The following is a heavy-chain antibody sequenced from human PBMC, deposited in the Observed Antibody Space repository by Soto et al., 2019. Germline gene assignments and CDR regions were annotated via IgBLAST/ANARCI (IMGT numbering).Heavy chain of an antibody. D-gene: IGHD3-3*01. V-gene: IGHV1-69*06. CDR3: AGSRSIFGVVIIHVWFDP. CDR2: IIPIFGTA. CDR1: GGTFSSYA. J-gene: IGHJ5*02. Sequence: QVQLVQSGAEVKKPGSSVKVSCKASGGTFSSYAISWVRQAPGQGLEWMGGIIPIFGTANYAQKFQGRVTITADKSTSTAYMELSSLRSEDTAVYYCAGSRSIFGVVIIHVWFDPWGQGTLVTVSS.